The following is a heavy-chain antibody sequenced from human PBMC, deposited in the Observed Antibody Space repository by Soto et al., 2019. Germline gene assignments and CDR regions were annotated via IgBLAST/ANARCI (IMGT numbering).Heavy chain of an antibody. D-gene: IGHD3-3*01. CDR2: ISASGGSI. CDR1: GFTFNSYA. CDR3: AKHPPILVYTGLETGIFDY. Sequence: EVQLLESGGGLVQPGGSLRLSCTVSGFTFNSYAMSWVRQAPGKGLEWVSAISASGGSIYYADSVKGRFTISRDNSKNTLYLQMNSLRAEDTAVYYCAKHPPILVYTGLETGIFDYWGQGTLVTVSA. V-gene: IGHV3-23*01. J-gene: IGHJ4*02.